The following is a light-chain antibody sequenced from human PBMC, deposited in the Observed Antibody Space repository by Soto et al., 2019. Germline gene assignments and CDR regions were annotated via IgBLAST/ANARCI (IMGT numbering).Light chain of an antibody. CDR1: QSVLFSSNNKNY. CDR3: QQYYSGPFT. V-gene: IGKV4-1*01. CDR2: WAS. J-gene: IGKJ4*01. Sequence: DIVMTQSPDSLAVSLGERATINCKSSQSVLFSSNNKNYLAWYQQTPGQPPKLLIYWASTRESGVPDRFSGRGSGTDFPLSISSLQAEDVAFYFCQQYYSGPFTFGGGTKVEIK.